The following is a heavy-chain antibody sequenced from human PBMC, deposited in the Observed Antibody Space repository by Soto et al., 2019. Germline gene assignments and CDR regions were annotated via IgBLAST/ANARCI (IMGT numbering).Heavy chain of an antibody. CDR1: GFTFSSYG. V-gene: IGHV3-30*18. J-gene: IGHJ6*02. D-gene: IGHD3-10*01. CDR3: AKDRDLVRGAIGSYYYGMDV. CDR2: ISYDGSNK. Sequence: QVQLVESGGGVVQPGRSLRLSCAASGFTFSSYGMHWVRQAPGKGLEWVAVISYDGSNKYYADSVKGRFTISRDNSKNTLYLQMNSLRAEDTAVYYCAKDRDLVRGAIGSYYYGMDVWGQGTTVTVSS.